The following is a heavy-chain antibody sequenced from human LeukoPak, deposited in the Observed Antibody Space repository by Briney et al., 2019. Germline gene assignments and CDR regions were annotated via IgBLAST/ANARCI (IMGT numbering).Heavy chain of an antibody. CDR1: GGFMYSYY. CDR2: VYYSGST. J-gene: IGHJ5*02. D-gene: IGHD1-26*01. Sequence: SSETLSLTCTVSGGFMYSYYWSWIRQPPGKGLEWIGYVYYSGSTNYSPSLKSRVTISVDTSKSQFSLKLTSVTAAATAMYYCARHTNSAVIIGDWFDPWGQGTLVTVSS. V-gene: IGHV4-59*08. CDR3: ARHTNSAVIIGDWFDP.